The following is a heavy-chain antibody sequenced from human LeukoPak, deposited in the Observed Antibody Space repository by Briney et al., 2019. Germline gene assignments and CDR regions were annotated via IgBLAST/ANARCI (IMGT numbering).Heavy chain of an antibody. CDR3: GSVDRGWFGVGDY. D-gene: IGHD3-10*01. J-gene: IGHJ4*02. CDR1: GGSISSNTYS. V-gene: IGHV4-39*01. Sequence: SQTLSLTCSVSGGSISSNTYSWGWVRQPPGEGLEWIGSISNSGSTYYNPSLKSRLTISVDTSKNQFSLKLTSVTAADTAVYYCGSVDRGWFGVGDYWGQGTLVTVSS. CDR2: ISNSGST.